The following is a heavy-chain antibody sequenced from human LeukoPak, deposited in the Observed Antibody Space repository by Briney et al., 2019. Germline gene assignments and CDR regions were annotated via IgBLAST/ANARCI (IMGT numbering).Heavy chain of an antibody. CDR2: ISYDGSNK. J-gene: IGHJ4*02. CDR1: GFTFSSSA. CDR3: ARDIRFGEFLPFDY. Sequence: PGRSLRLSCAASGFTFSSSAMHWVRQAPGKGLEWVAVISYDGSNKYYSDSVKGRFTISRDNSENTLYLQMNSLRVEDTAVYYCARDIRFGEFLPFDYWGQGTLVTVLS. V-gene: IGHV3-30-3*01. D-gene: IGHD3-10*01.